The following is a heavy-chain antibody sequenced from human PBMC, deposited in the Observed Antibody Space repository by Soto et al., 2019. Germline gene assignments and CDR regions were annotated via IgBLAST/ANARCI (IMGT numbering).Heavy chain of an antibody. CDR1: GRSTSMSY. CDR3: ARPNYYYYYMDV. CDR2: IYYSGST. V-gene: IGHV4-59*08. J-gene: IGHJ6*03. Sequence: SEPLALTSTPSGRSTSMSYWSWIRQPPGKGLEWIGYIYYSGSTNYNPSLKSRVTISVDTSKNQFSLKLSSVTAADTAVYYCARPNYYYYYMDVWGKGTTVT.